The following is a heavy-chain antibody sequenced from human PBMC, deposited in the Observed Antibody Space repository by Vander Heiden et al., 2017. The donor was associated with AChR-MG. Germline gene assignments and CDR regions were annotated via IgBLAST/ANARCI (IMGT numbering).Heavy chain of an antibody. D-gene: IGHD3-10*01. Sequence: EVQLLESGGGLVQPGGSLRLSCAASGFTFRSYAMSWVRQAPGKGLEWVSAISGSGGSTYYADSVKGRFTISRGNSKNTLYLQMNSLRAEDTAVYYCAKHIGYGSGSYYLIYWGQGTLVTVSS. CDR2: ISGSGGST. J-gene: IGHJ4*02. CDR3: AKHIGYGSGSYYLIY. V-gene: IGHV3-23*01. CDR1: GFTFRSYA.